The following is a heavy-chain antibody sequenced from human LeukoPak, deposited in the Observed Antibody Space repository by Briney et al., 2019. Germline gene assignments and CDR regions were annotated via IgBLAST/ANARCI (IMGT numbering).Heavy chain of an antibody. Sequence: GSLRLSCAASGFSFSSYTMNWVRQAPGKGLEWISYIDTTSTTTNYADSVRGRFTISRDNAKNSLYLQMDSLRAEDTALYYCARGVVVVAQYFQHWGQGTLVTVSS. V-gene: IGHV3-48*01. CDR1: GFSFSSYT. J-gene: IGHJ1*01. CDR2: IDTTSTTT. D-gene: IGHD2-15*01. CDR3: ARGVVVVAQYFQH.